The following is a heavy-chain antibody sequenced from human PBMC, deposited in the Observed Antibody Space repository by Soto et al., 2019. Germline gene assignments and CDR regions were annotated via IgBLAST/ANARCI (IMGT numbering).Heavy chain of an antibody. D-gene: IGHD4-4*01. CDR1: GFTFSSYA. J-gene: IGHJ5*02. V-gene: IGHV3-23*01. Sequence: GGSLRLSCAASGFTFSSYAMNWVRQAPGKGLEWVSVISSGSGGSTYYADSVKGRFTISRDNSKNTLFLQMNSLRSEYTAVYYCAKGTYSEGFDLWGQGTLVTVSS. CDR2: ISSGSGGST. CDR3: AKGTYSEGFDL.